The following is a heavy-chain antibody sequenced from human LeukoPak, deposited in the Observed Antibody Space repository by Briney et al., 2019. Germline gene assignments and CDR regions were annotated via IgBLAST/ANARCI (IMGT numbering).Heavy chain of an antibody. Sequence: PSETLSLISTVSGGSISNYYWSWIRQPPGKGLEWIAYISNSGGSNYNPSLKSRVTLSIDTSKNQFSLKLSSVTAADTAVYYCAYSYGPGDYFDYWGQGILVTVSS. CDR3: AYSYGPGDYFDY. J-gene: IGHJ4*02. CDR1: GGSISNYY. V-gene: IGHV4-59*03. D-gene: IGHD5-18*01. CDR2: ISNSGGS.